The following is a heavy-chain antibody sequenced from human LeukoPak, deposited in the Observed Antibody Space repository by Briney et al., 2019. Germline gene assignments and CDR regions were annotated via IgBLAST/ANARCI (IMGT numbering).Heavy chain of an antibody. D-gene: IGHD4/OR15-4a*01. CDR1: GFTFSSST. CDR2: ISSSSDYI. Sequence: GGSLRLSCAASGFTFSSSTMNWVRRAPGKGLEWVSSISSSSDYIYYADSVKGRFTISRDNAKHSLYLQMNSLRAEDTAVYYCVRIPNSANFPNWFDPWGQGTLVTVSS. CDR3: VRIPNSANFPNWFDP. J-gene: IGHJ5*02. V-gene: IGHV3-21*01.